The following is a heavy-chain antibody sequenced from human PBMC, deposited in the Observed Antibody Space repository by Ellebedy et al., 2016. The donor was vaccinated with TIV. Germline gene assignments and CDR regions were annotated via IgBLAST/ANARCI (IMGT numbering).Heavy chain of an antibody. CDR1: GGSFSGYY. CDR2: INHSGST. V-gene: IGHV4-34*01. D-gene: IGHD6-6*01. Sequence: SETLSLXCAVYGGSFSGYYWSWIRQPPGKGLEWIGEINHSGSTNYNPSLKSRVTISVDTSKNQFSLQLSSVTAADTAVYYCARDLLFGAARPGWFNPWGQGTLVTVSS. J-gene: IGHJ5*02. CDR3: ARDLLFGAARPGWFNP.